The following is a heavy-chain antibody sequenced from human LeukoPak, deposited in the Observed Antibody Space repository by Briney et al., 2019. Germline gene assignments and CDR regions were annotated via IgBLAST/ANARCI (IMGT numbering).Heavy chain of an antibody. D-gene: IGHD3-22*01. CDR1: GFTFGDYA. CDR3: TRERGATYYYDSSGYSDY. V-gene: IGHV3-49*03. J-gene: IGHJ4*02. CDR2: IRSKAYGGTT. Sequence: PGGSLRLSCTASGFTFGDYAMSWFRQAPGKGLEWVGFIRSKAYGGTTEYAASVKGRFTTSRDDSKSIAYLQMNSLKTEDTAVYYCTRERGATYYYDSSGYSDYWGQGTLVTVSS.